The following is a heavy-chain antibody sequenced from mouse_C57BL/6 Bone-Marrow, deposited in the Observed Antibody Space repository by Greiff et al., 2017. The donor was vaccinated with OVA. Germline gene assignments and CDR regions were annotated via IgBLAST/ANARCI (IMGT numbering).Heavy chain of an antibody. V-gene: IGHV14-4*01. Sequence: EVKLMESGAELVRPGASVKLSCTASGFNIKDDYMHWVKQRPEQGLEWIGWIDPENGDTEYASKFQGKATITADTSSNTAYLQLSSLTSEDTAVYYCTTGGPPPWFAYWGQGTLVTVSA. J-gene: IGHJ3*01. CDR1: GFNIKDDY. CDR3: TTGGPPPWFAY. CDR2: IDPENGDT. D-gene: IGHD3-3*01.